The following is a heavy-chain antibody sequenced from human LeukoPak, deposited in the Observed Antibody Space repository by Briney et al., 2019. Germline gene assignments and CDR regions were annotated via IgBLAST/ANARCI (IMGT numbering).Heavy chain of an antibody. Sequence: GGSLRLSCAASGFTVSSNYMSWVRQAPGKGLEWVSVIYSGGSTYYADSVKGRFTISRDNSKNTLYLQMNSLRAEDTAVYYCARYGNGAWLAHYSFDIWAKGQWSPSLQ. J-gene: IGHJ3*02. CDR3: ARYGNGAWLAHYSFDI. D-gene: IGHD6-19*01. CDR2: IYSGGST. CDR1: GFTVSSNY. V-gene: IGHV3-66*01.